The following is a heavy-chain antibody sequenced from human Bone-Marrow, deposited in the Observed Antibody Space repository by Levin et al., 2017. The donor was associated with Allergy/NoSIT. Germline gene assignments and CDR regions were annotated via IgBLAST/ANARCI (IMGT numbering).Heavy chain of an antibody. CDR2: IYYSGRS. Sequence: MSSETLSLTCAVSGGSISSDPYFWSWIRHHPRKGLEWIGYIYYSGRSYSNPSLKSRLTISVDTSKNHFSLKLSSVTAADSAVYYCARGSSDFGDYGCYFDVWGRGTLVTVSS. D-gene: IGHD4-17*01. V-gene: IGHV4-31*11. CDR3: ARGSSDFGDYGCYFDV. J-gene: IGHJ4*02. CDR1: GGSISSDPYF.